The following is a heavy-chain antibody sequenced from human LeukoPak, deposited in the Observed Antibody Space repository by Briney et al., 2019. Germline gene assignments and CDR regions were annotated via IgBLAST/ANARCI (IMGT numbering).Heavy chain of an antibody. J-gene: IGHJ4*02. CDR3: ARVTSSSPSWSLERPFFDY. CDR1: GFTFSSYW. D-gene: IGHD1-1*01. V-gene: IGHV3-7*01. Sequence: GGSLRLSCAASGFTFSSYWMSWVRQAPGKGLEWVANIKQDGSEKYYVDSVKGRFTISRDNAKNSLYLQMNSLRAEDTAVYYCARVTSSSPSWSLERPFFDYWGQGTLVTVSS. CDR2: IKQDGSEK.